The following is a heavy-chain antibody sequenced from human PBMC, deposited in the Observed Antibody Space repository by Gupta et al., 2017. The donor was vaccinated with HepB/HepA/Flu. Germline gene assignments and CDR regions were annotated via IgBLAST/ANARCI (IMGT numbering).Heavy chain of an antibody. V-gene: IGHV1-69*01. D-gene: IGHD5-18*01. J-gene: IGHJ6*03. Sequence: QVQLVQSGAEVKTPGSSVKVSCKASGGTFSSYALSWVRQAPGQGLEWMGGIIPICGTSNYAQKFQGRVTTTADESTSTAYMELSSLRSEDTAVYYCARGRYSYGSHYYYDYRDVWGKGTTVTVSS. CDR3: ARGRYSYGSHYYYDYRDV. CDR1: GGTFSSYA. CDR2: IIPICGTS.